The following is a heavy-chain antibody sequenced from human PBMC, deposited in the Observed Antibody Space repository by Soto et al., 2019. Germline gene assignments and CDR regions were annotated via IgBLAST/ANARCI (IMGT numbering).Heavy chain of an antibody. CDR2: IWYDGSNK. Sequence: QVQLVESGGGVVQPGKSLRLSCAASGFTFSTDGMHWVRQAPGKGLEWVAVIWYDGSNKYHGDSLKGRFTISRDNSKNTLYLQINNLRTEDTAVYYCRRDGALGDTAVVDSWGQGTLVTVSS. CDR1: GFTFSTDG. V-gene: IGHV3-33*01. CDR3: RRDGALGDTAVVDS. D-gene: IGHD5-18*01. J-gene: IGHJ4*02.